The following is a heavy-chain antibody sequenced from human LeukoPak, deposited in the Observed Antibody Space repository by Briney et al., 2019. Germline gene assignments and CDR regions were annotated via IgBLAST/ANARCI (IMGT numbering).Heavy chain of an antibody. CDR2: ISGSGGST. Sequence: SGGSLRLSCAASGFTFNNCGMSWVRQAPGKGLEWVSAISGSGGSTYYADSVKGRFTISRDNSKNTLYLQMNSLRAEDTAVYYCATLLRYFDWLERGLFDYWGQGTLVTVSS. D-gene: IGHD3-9*01. J-gene: IGHJ4*02. CDR1: GFTFNNCG. CDR3: ATLLRYFDWLERGLFDY. V-gene: IGHV3-23*01.